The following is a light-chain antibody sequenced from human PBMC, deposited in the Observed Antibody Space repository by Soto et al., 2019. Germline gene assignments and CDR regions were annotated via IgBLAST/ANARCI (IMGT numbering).Light chain of an antibody. V-gene: IGLV1-51*01. Sequence: QSVLTQPPSVSAAPGQRVTISCSGSSSNIGGNSVSWYQQLPGTVPKLLIYDDDKRPSGIPDRFSGSKSGTSATLGITGFQTGDEADYYCCSFTFSIAPYVFGTGTKVTVL. J-gene: IGLJ1*01. CDR2: DDD. CDR3: CSFTFSIAPYV. CDR1: SSNIGGNS.